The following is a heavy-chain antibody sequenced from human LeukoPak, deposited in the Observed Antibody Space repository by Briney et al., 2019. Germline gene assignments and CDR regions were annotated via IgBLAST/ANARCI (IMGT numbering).Heavy chain of an antibody. Sequence: GASVKVSCKASGYTFTGYYMHWVRQAPGQGLEWMGWINPNSGGTNYAQKFQGRVTMTRDTSISTAYMELSRLRSDDTAVYYCARDEWFGELFYHALDYWGQGTLVTVSS. V-gene: IGHV1-2*02. CDR1: GYTFTGYY. CDR3: ARDEWFGELFYHALDY. J-gene: IGHJ4*02. D-gene: IGHD3-10*01. CDR2: INPNSGGT.